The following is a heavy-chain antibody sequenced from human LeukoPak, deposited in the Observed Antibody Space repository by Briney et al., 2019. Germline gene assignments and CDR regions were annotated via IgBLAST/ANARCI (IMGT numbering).Heavy chain of an antibody. CDR3: ARSIRARGEY. Sequence: GESLKISCKGSGYTFTDYWIDWVRQTPGKGLEWLGRIDPSDSYTNYSPSFRGHVTISADTSISTAYLQWSSLKASDTAIYYCARSIRARGEYWGQGTLVTVSS. V-gene: IGHV5-10-1*01. CDR2: IDPSDSYT. J-gene: IGHJ4*02. D-gene: IGHD2-2*02. CDR1: GYTFTDYW.